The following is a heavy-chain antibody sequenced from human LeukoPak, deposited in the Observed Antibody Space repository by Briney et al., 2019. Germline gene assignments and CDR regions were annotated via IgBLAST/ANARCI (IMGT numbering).Heavy chain of an antibody. CDR3: ARDGYYYDSSGYYYPDC. J-gene: IGHJ4*02. CDR1: GFTFRSYW. D-gene: IGHD3-22*01. CDR2: INSDGSST. Sequence: GGSLRLSCSASGFTFRSYWMHWVRQAPGKGLVWVSRINSDGSSTSYADSVKGRFTISRDNAKNTLYLQMNSLRAEDTAVYYCARDGYYYDSSGYYYPDCWGQGTLVTVSS. V-gene: IGHV3-74*01.